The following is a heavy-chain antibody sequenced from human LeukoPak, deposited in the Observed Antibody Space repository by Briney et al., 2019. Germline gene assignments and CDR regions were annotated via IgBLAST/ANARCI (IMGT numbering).Heavy chain of an antibody. J-gene: IGHJ4*02. CDR3: ARHDNSGYYRFDY. CDR1: GFTVSSNY. D-gene: IGHD3-22*01. Sequence: GGSLRLSCAASGFTVSSNYMNWVRQAPGKGLEWVSMIYPNGNTFYTDSVKGRFTISRDNSKNSLYLQMNSLRVEDTAVYYCARHDNSGYYRFDYWGQGTLVTVSS. CDR2: IYPNGNT. V-gene: IGHV3-66*04.